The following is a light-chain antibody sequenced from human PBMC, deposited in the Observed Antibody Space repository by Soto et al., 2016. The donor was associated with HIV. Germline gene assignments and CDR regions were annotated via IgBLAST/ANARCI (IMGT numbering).Light chain of an antibody. CDR3: QQYYSYPFT. J-gene: IGKJ3*01. CDR2: AAS. V-gene: IGKV1-8*01. Sequence: ATRMTQSPTSLSASTGDRVTITCRASESISSSLAWYQLKPGKAPKLLIYAASTLQSGVPSRFSGSGSGTDFTLTITWLQSEDFATYSCQQYYSYPFTFGPGTKVEIK. CDR1: ESISSS.